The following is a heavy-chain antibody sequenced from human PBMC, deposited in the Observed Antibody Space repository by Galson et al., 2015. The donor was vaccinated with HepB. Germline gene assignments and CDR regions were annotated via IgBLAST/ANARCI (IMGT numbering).Heavy chain of an antibody. CDR3: ARADYYDSSGYETISDY. CDR2: INPSGGST. Sequence: SLRLSCAASGYTFTSYAMHWVRQAPGQGLEWMGIINPSGGSTSYAQNFQGRVTMTRDTSTSTDYMELSSLRSEDTAVYYCARADYYDSSGYETISDYWGQGTLVTVSS. V-gene: IGHV1-46*01. CDR1: GYTFTSYA. D-gene: IGHD3-22*01. J-gene: IGHJ4*02.